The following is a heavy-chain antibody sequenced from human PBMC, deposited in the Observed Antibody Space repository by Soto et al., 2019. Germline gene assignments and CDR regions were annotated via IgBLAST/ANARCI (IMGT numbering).Heavy chain of an antibody. CDR1: GFTFSSYP. V-gene: IGHV3-23*01. Sequence: VGSRSLSGAASGFTFSSYPRTGVGRAPGKGWGGGSAISGSGGSTYYEDSVKGRFTISRDNPKTTLYLKTHSPRAQDMAVYYCASPPYSYDSSGSFGSPYYYYGMDAWGQGTTVTVSS. CDR3: ASPPYSYDSSGSFGSPYYYYGMDA. D-gene: IGHD3-22*01. J-gene: IGHJ6*02. CDR2: ISGSGGST.